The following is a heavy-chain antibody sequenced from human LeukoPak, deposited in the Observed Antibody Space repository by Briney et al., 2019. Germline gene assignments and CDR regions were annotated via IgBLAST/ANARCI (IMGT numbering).Heavy chain of an antibody. CDR2: ISGSGGST. CDR1: GFTFSSYG. V-gene: IGHV3-23*01. CDR3: AKELVEVLTGYNNWFDP. J-gene: IGHJ5*02. D-gene: IGHD3-9*01. Sequence: PGGSLRLSCAASGFTFSSYGMSWVRQAPGKGLEWVSAISGSGGSTYYADSVKGRFTISRDNSKNTLYLQMNSLRAEDTAVYYCAKELVEVLTGYNNWFDPWGQGTLVTVSS.